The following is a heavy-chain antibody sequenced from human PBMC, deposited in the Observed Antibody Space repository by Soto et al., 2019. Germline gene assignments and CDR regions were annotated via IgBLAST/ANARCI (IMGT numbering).Heavy chain of an antibody. J-gene: IGHJ4*02. D-gene: IGHD3-3*01. V-gene: IGHV3-48*02. Sequence: GGSLRLSCVASGFSFSNYNMNWVRQAPGKGLGWVSYITDSSDTVHYADSVRGRFTISRDNAESSLYLQMNSLRDEDTAVYFCARDFGHGYYLDYWGRGTLVTVSS. CDR2: ITDSSDTV. CDR1: GFSFSNYN. CDR3: ARDFGHGYYLDY.